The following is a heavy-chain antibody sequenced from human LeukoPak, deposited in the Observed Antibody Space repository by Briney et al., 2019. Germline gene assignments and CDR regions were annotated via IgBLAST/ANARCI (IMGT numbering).Heavy chain of an antibody. CDR1: GGSITSYY. CDR2: IYYSGTT. Sequence: SETLSLTCTVSGGSITSYYWSWIRQPPGKGLECIGYIYYSGTTYYNPSLKSRVTISVDTSKNQFSLKLSSVTAADTAVYYCARAQIRYSSSWYWYWFDPWGQGTLVTVSS. CDR3: ARAQIRYSSSWYWYWFDP. J-gene: IGHJ5*02. V-gene: IGHV4-59*01. D-gene: IGHD6-13*01.